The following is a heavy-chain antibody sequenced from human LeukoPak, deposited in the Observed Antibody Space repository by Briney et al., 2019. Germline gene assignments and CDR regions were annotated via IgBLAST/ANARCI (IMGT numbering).Heavy chain of an antibody. Sequence: GGSLRLSCAASGFTFSSYSMNWVRQAPGKGLEWVSSISSSSSYIYYADSVKGRFTISRDNAKNSLYLQMNSLRAEDTAVYYCARALGNYYDSSGYYPTTLDAFDIWGQGTMVTVSS. J-gene: IGHJ3*02. CDR3: ARALGNYYDSSGYYPTTLDAFDI. CDR1: GFTFSSYS. CDR2: ISSSSSYI. V-gene: IGHV3-21*01. D-gene: IGHD3-22*01.